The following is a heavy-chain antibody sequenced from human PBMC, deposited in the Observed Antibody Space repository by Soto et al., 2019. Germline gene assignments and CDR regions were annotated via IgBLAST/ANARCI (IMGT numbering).Heavy chain of an antibody. CDR1: GFTFSTYA. CDR2: ISYDGTNK. J-gene: IGHJ6*02. D-gene: IGHD5-18*01. CDR3: AKDGGGYNYGYVMLDKYYYGMDV. V-gene: IGHV3-30-3*01. Sequence: QVQLVESGGGVVQPGRSLRLSCAASGFTFSTYAMHWVRQAPGKGLEWVAVISYDGTNKYYADSVRGRFTISRDNSKNTLLLQMNRLRAEDTAVYYCAKDGGGYNYGYVMLDKYYYGMDVWGQGTTVTVSS.